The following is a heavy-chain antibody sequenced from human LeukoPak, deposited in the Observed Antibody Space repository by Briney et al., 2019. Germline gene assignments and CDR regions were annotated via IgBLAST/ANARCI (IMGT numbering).Heavy chain of an antibody. CDR2: IAGDSGST. J-gene: IGHJ4*02. Sequence: GGSLRLSRAASEFTFSTYVMSWVCQAPGRGLEWVSAIAGDSGSTYHADSVKGRFTISRDNSKNTLYLQMNSLRAEDTAVYYCAKGSTNARPYYFDYWGQGSLVTVSS. CDR3: AKGSTNARPYYFDY. D-gene: IGHD2-8*01. CDR1: EFTFSTYV. V-gene: IGHV3-23*01.